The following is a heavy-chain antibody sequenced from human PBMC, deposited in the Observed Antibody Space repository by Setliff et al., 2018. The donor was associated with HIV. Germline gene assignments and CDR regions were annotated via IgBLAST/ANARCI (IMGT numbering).Heavy chain of an antibody. J-gene: IGHJ6*02. CDR3: ARDCRVGWVFTYGMDV. D-gene: IGHD6-13*01. Sequence: PGGSLRLSCAPSGFTVSSNYMTWVRQAPGKGLEWVSVIYSDGNTYYADSVKGRFTVSRDNSKNTLHLQMNSLRPEDTAVYYCARDCRVGWVFTYGMDVWGQGTLVTVSS. CDR1: GFTVSSNY. CDR2: IYSDGNT. V-gene: IGHV3-53*05.